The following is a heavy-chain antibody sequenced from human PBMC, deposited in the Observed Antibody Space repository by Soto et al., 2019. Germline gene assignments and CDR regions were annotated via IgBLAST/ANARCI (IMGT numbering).Heavy chain of an antibody. V-gene: IGHV4-4*02. D-gene: IGHD1-26*01. CDR2: IVHSGST. CDR1: GGSISNSNW. J-gene: IGHJ4*02. CDR3: AHRPIVGAAI. Sequence: QVQLQESGPGLVKPSGTLSLTCAVFGGSISNSNWWTWVRQPPGKGLDWIGEIVHSGSTNYNSSRMGRVTISVDKANNQFSLKLSSVTAADTAVYYCAHRPIVGAAIWGQGTLVTVSS.